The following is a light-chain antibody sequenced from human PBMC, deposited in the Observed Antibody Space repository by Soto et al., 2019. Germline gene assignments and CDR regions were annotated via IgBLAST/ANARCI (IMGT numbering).Light chain of an antibody. V-gene: IGLV2-8*01. J-gene: IGLJ1*01. CDR2: EVN. CDR3: SSYAGSRNV. CDR1: SSDVGGYNY. Sequence: QSALTHPPSASGSPGQSVAISCTGTSSDVGGYNYVSWYQQHPGKAPKLMIYEVNKRPSGVPDRFSGSKSGNTASLTVSGLQAEDEPDYYCSSYAGSRNVFGTGTKVTVL.